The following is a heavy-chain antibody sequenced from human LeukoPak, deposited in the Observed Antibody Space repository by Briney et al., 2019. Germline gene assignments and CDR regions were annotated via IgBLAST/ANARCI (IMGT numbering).Heavy chain of an antibody. CDR3: ASFTARRRLNYFDY. CDR2: IYYSGST. V-gene: IGHV4-31*03. J-gene: IGHJ4*02. Sequence: PSETLSLTCTVSGGSISSGGYFWRWIRQHPGKGLEWIGYIYYSGSTYYNPSLKSRDPISVDTYKHQFSLTLSSVTAADTAVYYCASFTARRRLNYFDYWGQGTLVTVSS. D-gene: IGHD6-6*01. CDR1: GGSISSGGYF.